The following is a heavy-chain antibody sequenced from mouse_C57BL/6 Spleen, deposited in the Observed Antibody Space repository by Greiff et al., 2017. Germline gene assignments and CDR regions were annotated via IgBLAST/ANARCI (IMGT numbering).Heavy chain of an antibody. CDR1: GYTFTSYT. CDR3: AAEGNLYYAMDY. CDR2: INPSSGYT. J-gene: IGHJ4*01. Sequence: QVQLQQSGAELARPGASVKMSCKASGYTFTSYTMHWVKQRPGQGLEWIGYINPSSGYTKYNQKFKDKATLTADKSSSTAYMQLSSLTSEDSAVYYCAAEGNLYYAMDYWGQGTSVTVSS. V-gene: IGHV1-4*01. D-gene: IGHD2-1*01.